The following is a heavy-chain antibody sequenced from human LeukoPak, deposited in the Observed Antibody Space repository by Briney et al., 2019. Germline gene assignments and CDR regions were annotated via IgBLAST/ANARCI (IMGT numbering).Heavy chain of an antibody. CDR1: GFTFSNAW. V-gene: IGHV3-15*01. CDR3: TTAGMYYYDSSGYYRIDY. D-gene: IGHD3-22*01. Sequence: GGSLRLSCAASGFTFSNAWMSWVRQAPGKGLEWVGRVKSKTDGGTTDYAAPVKGRFTISGDDSKNTLYLQMNSLKTEDTAVYYCTTAGMYYYDSSGYYRIDYWGQGTLVTVSS. J-gene: IGHJ4*02. CDR2: VKSKTDGGTT.